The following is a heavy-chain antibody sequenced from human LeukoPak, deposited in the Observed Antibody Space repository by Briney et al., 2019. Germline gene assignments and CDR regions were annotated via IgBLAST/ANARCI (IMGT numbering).Heavy chain of an antibody. V-gene: IGHV3-23*01. D-gene: IGHD4-23*01. CDR2: ISGSGVST. CDR1: GFTFSNYA. J-gene: IGHJ5*02. CDR3: ARVGDYGGNIWFDP. Sequence: GGSLRLSCAASGFTFSNYAMTWVRQAPGKGLEWVSSISGSGVSTYYADSVKGRFTISRDNSKNTLYLQMNSLRAEDTAVYYCARVGDYGGNIWFDPWGQGTLVTVSS.